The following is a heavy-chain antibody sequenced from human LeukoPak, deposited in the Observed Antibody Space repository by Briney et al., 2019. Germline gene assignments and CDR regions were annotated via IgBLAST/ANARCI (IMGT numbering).Heavy chain of an antibody. CDR2: ISWNSGSI. Sequence: PGRSLRLSCAASGFTFDDYAMHWVRQAPGKGLEWVSGISWNSGSIGYADSVKGRFTISRDNAKNSLYLQMNSLRAEDTAVYYCARDPGSEEITMIDDYWGQGTLVTVSS. CDR1: GFTFDDYA. CDR3: ARDPGSEEITMIDDY. V-gene: IGHV3-9*01. D-gene: IGHD3-22*01. J-gene: IGHJ4*02.